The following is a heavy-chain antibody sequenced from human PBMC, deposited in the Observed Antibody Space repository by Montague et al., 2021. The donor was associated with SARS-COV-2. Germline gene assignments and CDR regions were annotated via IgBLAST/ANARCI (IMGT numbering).Heavy chain of an antibody. CDR2: VFYSGSA. CDR1: GGSISSDDYY. J-gene: IGHJ4*02. D-gene: IGHD3-22*01. Sequence: QCLSLVYTVSGGSISSDDYYWSWIRQPPGKGLEWIGYVFYSGSAYYSPSLESRSTISIDTSKNQFSLRLTSVTAADTAVYYCARVRDSSGHDYWGQGTLVTVSS. CDR3: ARVRDSSGHDY. V-gene: IGHV4-30-4*01.